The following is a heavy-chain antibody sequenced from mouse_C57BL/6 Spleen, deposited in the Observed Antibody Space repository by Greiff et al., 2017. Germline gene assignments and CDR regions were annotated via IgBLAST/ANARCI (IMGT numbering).Heavy chain of an antibody. CDR2: IGPGSGST. V-gene: IGHV1-77*01. CDR1: GYTFTDYY. CDR3: SHYYGSSNGYFDV. Sequence: QVQLQQSGAELVKPGASVKISCKASGYTFTDYYINWVKQRPGQGLEWIGKIGPGSGSTYYNEKFKGKATLTADKSSSTAYMQLSSLTSEDSAVYFCSHYYGSSNGYFDVWGTGTTVTVSS. D-gene: IGHD1-1*01. J-gene: IGHJ1*03.